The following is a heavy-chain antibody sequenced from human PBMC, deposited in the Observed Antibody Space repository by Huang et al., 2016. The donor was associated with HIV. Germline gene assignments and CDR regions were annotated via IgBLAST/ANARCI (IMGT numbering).Heavy chain of an antibody. Sequence: EVQLVESGGGLVKPGGSLRLACAASGFTFSNAWLNWVRQAPGKGLEWVGLIKSKTDGETADDAAPVKGRFTISRDDSKNTLYLQMNSLKTEDTAVYYCATARRYNYSAYYYYYYMDVWGKGTTVTVSS. D-gene: IGHD5-18*01. CDR3: ATARRYNYSAYYYYYYMDV. J-gene: IGHJ6*03. CDR2: IKSKTDGETA. V-gene: IGHV3-15*01. CDR1: GFTFSNAW.